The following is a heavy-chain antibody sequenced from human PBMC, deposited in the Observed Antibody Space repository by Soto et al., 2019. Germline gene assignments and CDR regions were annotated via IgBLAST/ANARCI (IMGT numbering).Heavy chain of an antibody. CDR2: INAGNGDT. D-gene: IGHD6-19*01. CDR1: GYTFNTYA. CDR3: AGGGSSGWPFDY. Sequence: ASVKVSCKASGYTFNTYAMHWMRQAPGQRLEWMGWINAGNGDTKYSQKFQGRVTITRDTSATTAYMELTSLRFEDTAVYYCAGGGSSGWPFDYWGRGTLVTVS. J-gene: IGHJ4*02. V-gene: IGHV1-3*01.